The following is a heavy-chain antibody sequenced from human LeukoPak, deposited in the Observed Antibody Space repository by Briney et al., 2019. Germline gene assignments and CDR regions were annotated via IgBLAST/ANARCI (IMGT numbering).Heavy chain of an antibody. J-gene: IGHJ4*02. CDR3: AKDFEGIAVAGSFDY. D-gene: IGHD6-19*01. CDR2: ISGSGGST. V-gene: IGHV3-23*01. Sequence: PGGSLRLSCAASGFIFSSYAMSWVRQAPGKGLEWVSAISGSGGSTYYADSVKGRFTISRDNSKNTLYLQMNSLRAEDTAVYYCAKDFEGIAVAGSFDYWGQGTLVTVSS. CDR1: GFIFSSYA.